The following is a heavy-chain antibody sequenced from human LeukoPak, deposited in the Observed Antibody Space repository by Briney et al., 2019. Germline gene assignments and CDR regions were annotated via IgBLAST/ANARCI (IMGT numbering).Heavy chain of an antibody. CDR2: IYYSGST. J-gene: IGHJ4*02. CDR3: ARDWNDGDYFDY. D-gene: IGHD1-1*01. CDR1: GGSFSSYY. V-gene: IGHV4-39*07. Sequence: PSETLSLTCAVYGGSFSSYYWGWIRQPPGKGLEWIGSIYYSGSTYYNPSLKSRVTISVDTSKNQFSLKLSSVTAADTAVYYCARDWNDGDYFDYWGQGTLVTVSS.